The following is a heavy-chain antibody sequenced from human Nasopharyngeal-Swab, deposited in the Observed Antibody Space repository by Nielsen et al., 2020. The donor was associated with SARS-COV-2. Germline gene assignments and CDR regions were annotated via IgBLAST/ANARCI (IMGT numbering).Heavy chain of an antibody. D-gene: IGHD1-20*01. J-gene: IGHJ4*02. Sequence: ESLKISCTVSGGSISSSSYYWGWIRQPPGKGLEWIGSIYYSGSTYYNPSLKSRVTISVDTSKNQFSLKLSSVTAADTAVYYCARHYNWNLLDYWGQGTLVTVSS. V-gene: IGHV4-39*01. CDR1: GGSISSSSYY. CDR3: ARHYNWNLLDY. CDR2: IYYSGST.